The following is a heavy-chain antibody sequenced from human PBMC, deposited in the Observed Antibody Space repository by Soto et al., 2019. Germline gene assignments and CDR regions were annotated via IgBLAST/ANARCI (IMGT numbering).Heavy chain of an antibody. J-gene: IGHJ5*02. CDR3: ARAENIVVVPAANWFDP. CDR2: INHSGSA. CDR1: GGSFSGYY. V-gene: IGHV4-34*01. Sequence: SETLSLTCAVYGGSFSGYYWSWIRQPPGKGLEWIGEINHSGSANYNPSLKSRVTISVDTSKNQFSLKLSSVTAADTAVYYCARAENIVVVPAANWFDPWGQGTLVTVSS. D-gene: IGHD2-2*01.